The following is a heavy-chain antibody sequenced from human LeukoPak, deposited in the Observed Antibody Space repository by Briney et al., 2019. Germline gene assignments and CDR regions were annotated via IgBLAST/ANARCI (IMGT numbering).Heavy chain of an antibody. CDR1: GYTFTSYY. J-gene: IGHJ4*02. CDR2: INPSGGST. Sequence: GASVKVSCKASGYTFTSYYMHWVRQAPGQGLEWMGIINPSGGSTNYAQKFQDRVTMTRDTSISTAYMELSRLKSDDTAVYYCARALSVLSAFDYWGQGTLVTVSS. D-gene: IGHD2-8*01. CDR3: ARALSVLSAFDY. V-gene: IGHV1-46*01.